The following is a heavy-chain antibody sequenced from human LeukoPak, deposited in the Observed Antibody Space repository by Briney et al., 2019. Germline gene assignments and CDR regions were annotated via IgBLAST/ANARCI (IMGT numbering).Heavy chain of an antibody. CDR3: ARPLTEEGAFDI. Sequence: SQTPSLTCTVSGGSISSGGYYWSWIRQPPGKGLEWIGYIYHSGSTYYNPSFQGQVTISADRSISTAYLQWSSLKASDTAMYYCARPLTEEGAFDIWGQGTMVTVSS. D-gene: IGHD2-8*02. CDR1: GGSISSGGYY. CDR2: IYHSGST. J-gene: IGHJ3*02. V-gene: IGHV4-30-2*01.